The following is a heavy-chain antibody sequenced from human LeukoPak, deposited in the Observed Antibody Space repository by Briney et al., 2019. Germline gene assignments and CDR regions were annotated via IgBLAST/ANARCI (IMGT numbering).Heavy chain of an antibody. CDR1: GFTFRSYW. Sequence: GGSLRLSCVASGFTFRSYWMSWVRQAPGKGLEWVANIKEDGSGKYYVDSVKGRFTISRDSAKNSLYLQMNSLRVEDTAVYYCARDHNYGSDYWGQGTLVTVSS. CDR2: IKEDGSGK. V-gene: IGHV3-7*03. D-gene: IGHD5-18*01. J-gene: IGHJ4*02. CDR3: ARDHNYGSDY.